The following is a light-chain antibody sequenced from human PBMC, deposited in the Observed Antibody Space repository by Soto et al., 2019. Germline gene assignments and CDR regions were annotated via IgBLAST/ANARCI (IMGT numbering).Light chain of an antibody. CDR3: QQSYSTLIT. J-gene: IGKJ5*01. CDR2: AAS. CDR1: QSISSW. V-gene: IGKV1-39*01. Sequence: IQMTQSPSTLSASVGDRVTITCRASQSISSWLAWYQPKPGKAPKLLIYAASSLQSGVPSRFSGSGSGTDFTLTISSLQPEDFATYYCQQSYSTLITFGQGTRLEIK.